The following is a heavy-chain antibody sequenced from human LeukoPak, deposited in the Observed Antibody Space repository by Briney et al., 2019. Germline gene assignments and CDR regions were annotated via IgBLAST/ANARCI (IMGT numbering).Heavy chain of an antibody. Sequence: GASVKVSCKASGGTFSSYAISWVRQAPGQGLEWMGRIIPILGIANYAQNFQGRVTITADKSTSTAYMELSSLRSEDTAVYYCARHIVVVTAPDFYYYYGMDVWGQGTTVTVSS. CDR1: GGTFSSYA. CDR2: IIPILGIA. V-gene: IGHV1-69*04. CDR3: ARHIVVVTAPDFYYYYGMDV. J-gene: IGHJ6*02. D-gene: IGHD2-21*02.